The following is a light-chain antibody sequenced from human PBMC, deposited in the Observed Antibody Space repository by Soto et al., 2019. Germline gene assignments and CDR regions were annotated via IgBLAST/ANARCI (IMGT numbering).Light chain of an antibody. V-gene: IGKV3-15*01. Sequence: EIVMTQSPATLSVSPGERATLSCRASQSISSNLAWYQQKPGQAPRLLIYGASTMATGIPARFSGSGSGTEFTLTISSLQSEDFAVYYCQHYSTWPPETFGQGTKVDIK. J-gene: IGKJ1*01. CDR2: GAS. CDR3: QHYSTWPPET. CDR1: QSISSN.